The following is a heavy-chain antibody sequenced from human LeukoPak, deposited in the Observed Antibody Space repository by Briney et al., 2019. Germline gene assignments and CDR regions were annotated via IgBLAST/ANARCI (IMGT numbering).Heavy chain of an antibody. V-gene: IGHV3-23*01. D-gene: IGHD1-26*01. CDR3: ANDGRGSFTLDF. J-gene: IGHJ4*02. Sequence: GESLKISCKASGYSFTNYWIGWVRQAPGKGLEWVSAISGGAISTYYADSVKGRFTISRDNSKNTLYLQMNSLRVEDTAVYYCANDGRGSFTLDFWGQGTLVTVSS. CDR1: GYSFTNYW. CDR2: ISGGAIST.